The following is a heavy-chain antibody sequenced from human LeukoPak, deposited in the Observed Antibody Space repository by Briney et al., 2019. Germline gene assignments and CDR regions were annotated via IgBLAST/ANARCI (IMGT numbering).Heavy chain of an antibody. Sequence: SETLSLTCTVSSYSISSGYYWGWIRQPPGKGLEWIGSIYHSGSTYYNPSLKSRVTISVDTSKNQFSLKLSSVTAADTAVYYCARATDIVLMVYARVYYMDVWGKGTTVTVSS. D-gene: IGHD2-8*01. CDR2: IYHSGST. CDR3: ARATDIVLMVYARVYYMDV. V-gene: IGHV4-38-2*02. CDR1: SYSISSGYY. J-gene: IGHJ6*03.